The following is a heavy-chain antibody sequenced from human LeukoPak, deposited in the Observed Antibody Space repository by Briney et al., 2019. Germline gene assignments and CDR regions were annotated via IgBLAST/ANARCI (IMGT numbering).Heavy chain of an antibody. V-gene: IGHV3-23*01. CDR1: GFTFSSYA. D-gene: IGHD5-18*01. CDR2: ISGSGGST. J-gene: IGHJ4*02. CDR3: AKVSQGYSFIFDY. Sequence: GASLRLSCAASGFTFSSYAMSWVRQAPGKGLEWVSAISGSGGSTYYADSVKGRFTISRDNSKNTLYLQMNSLRAEDTAVYYCAKVSQGYSFIFDYWGQGTLVTVSS.